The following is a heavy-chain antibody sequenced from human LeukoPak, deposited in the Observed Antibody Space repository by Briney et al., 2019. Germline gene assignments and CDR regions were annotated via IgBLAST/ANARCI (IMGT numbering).Heavy chain of an antibody. CDR3: ARDWHYYDSRGFDL. CDR2: INTNTGNP. Sequence: GASVKVSCKASGYTFTSYAMNWVRQAPGQGLEWMGWINTNTGNPTYAQGFTGRFVFSLDTSVSTAYLQISSLKAEDTAVYYCARDWHYYDSRGFDLWGRGTLVTVSS. J-gene: IGHJ2*01. V-gene: IGHV7-4-1*02. D-gene: IGHD3-22*01. CDR1: GYTFTSYA.